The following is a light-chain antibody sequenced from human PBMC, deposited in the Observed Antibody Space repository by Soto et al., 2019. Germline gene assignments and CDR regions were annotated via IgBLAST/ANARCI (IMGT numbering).Light chain of an antibody. Sequence: QPVLTQPPSVSGAPGQRVTISCTGTSSNIGAGYDVHWYQQLPGTAPKLLIHGNNNRPSGVPDRFSGYKSGTSASLAITGLQAEDEADYCSQSYDSSLRGSVFGGGAKVSVL. CDR1: SSNIGAGYD. V-gene: IGLV1-40*01. CDR3: QSYDSSLRGSV. J-gene: IGLJ2*01. CDR2: GNN.